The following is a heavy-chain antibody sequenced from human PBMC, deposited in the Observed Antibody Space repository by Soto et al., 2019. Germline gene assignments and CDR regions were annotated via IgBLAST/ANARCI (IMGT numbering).Heavy chain of an antibody. CDR1: DGSIISGAFY. CDR3: ARDRDYGDSPFEY. V-gene: IGHV4-31*03. D-gene: IGHD4-17*01. CDR2: IHYSGYT. Sequence: QVQLQESGPGLVKPSQSLSLTCTVSDGSIISGAFYWSWIRQHPGKGLEFIGYIHYSGYTYYNPSLKSRVTISLDKSKNQFSLKLSSVTAADTAVYYCARDRDYGDSPFEYWGQGTMVTVSS. J-gene: IGHJ4*02.